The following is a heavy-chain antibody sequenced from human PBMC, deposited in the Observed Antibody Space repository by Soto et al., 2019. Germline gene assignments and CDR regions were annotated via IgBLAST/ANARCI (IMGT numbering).Heavy chain of an antibody. CDR1: GGSISSGGYY. D-gene: IGHD1-1*01. V-gene: IGHV4-31*03. CDR3: ARDERGLSLDI. CDR2: IYYSGST. J-gene: IGHJ3*02. Sequence: QVQLQESDPGLVKPSQTLSLTCTVSGGSISSGGYYWSWIRQHPGKGLEWIGYIYYSGSTYYNPSLKSRVTISVDTSKNQFSLKLSSVTAADTTVYYCARDERGLSLDIWGQGTMVTVSS.